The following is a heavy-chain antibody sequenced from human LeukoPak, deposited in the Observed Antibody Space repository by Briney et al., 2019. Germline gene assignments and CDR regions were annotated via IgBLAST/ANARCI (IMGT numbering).Heavy chain of an antibody. V-gene: IGHV1-69*05. J-gene: IGHJ4*02. CDR2: IIPIFGTA. D-gene: IGHD5-12*01. CDR1: GGTFSSYA. Sequence: ASVKVSCKASGGTFSSYAISWVRQAPGQGLEWMGRIIPIFGTANYAQKFQGRVTITTDESTSTAYMELSSLRSEDTAIYHCARWIYYFDSWGQGTLVTVSS. CDR3: ARWIYYFDS.